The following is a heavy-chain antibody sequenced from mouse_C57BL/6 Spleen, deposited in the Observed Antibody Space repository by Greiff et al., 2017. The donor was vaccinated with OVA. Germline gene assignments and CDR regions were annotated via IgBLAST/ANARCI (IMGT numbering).Heavy chain of an antibody. V-gene: IGHV3-6*01. Sequence: EVKLVESGPGLVKPSQSLSLTCSVTGYSITSGYYWNWIRQFPGNKLEWMGYISYDGSNNYNPSLKNRISITRDTSKNQFFLKLNSVTTEDTATYYCARDITGPWFAYWGQGTLVTVSA. CDR1: GYSITSGYY. CDR3: ARDITGPWFAY. J-gene: IGHJ3*01. D-gene: IGHD4-1*01. CDR2: ISYDGSN.